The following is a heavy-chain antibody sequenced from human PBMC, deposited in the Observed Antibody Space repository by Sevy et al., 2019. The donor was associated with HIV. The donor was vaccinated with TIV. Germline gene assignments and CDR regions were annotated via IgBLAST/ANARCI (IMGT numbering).Heavy chain of an antibody. Sequence: ASVKVSCKSSGYTFTSYDINWVRQATGQGLEWMGWMNPNSGNTGYAQKFQGRVTLTRNTSISKAYMELSSLRSEETAVYYCARVRPRGYSYGYEHWGQGTLVTVSS. CDR2: MNPNSGNT. V-gene: IGHV1-8*01. CDR1: GYTFTSYD. D-gene: IGHD5-18*01. J-gene: IGHJ1*01. CDR3: ARVRPRGYSYGYEH.